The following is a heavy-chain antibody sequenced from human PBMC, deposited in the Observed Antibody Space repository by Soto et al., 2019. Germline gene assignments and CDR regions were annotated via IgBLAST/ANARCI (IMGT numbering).Heavy chain of an antibody. CDR2: ISYDGSNK. CDR3: ARDYGPGTPYYFDY. D-gene: IGHD3-10*01. J-gene: IGHJ4*02. CDR1: GFTFSSFA. Sequence: GGSLRLSCAASGFTFSSFAMSWVRQAPGKGLEWVAVISYDGSNKYYADSVKGRFTISRDNSKNTLYLQMNSLRAEDTAVYYCARDYGPGTPYYFDYWGQGTLVTVSS. V-gene: IGHV3-30-3*01.